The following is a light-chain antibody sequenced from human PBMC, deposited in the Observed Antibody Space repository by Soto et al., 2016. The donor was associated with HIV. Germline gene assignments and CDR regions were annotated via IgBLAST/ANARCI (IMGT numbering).Light chain of an antibody. CDR3: QVWDSSSDHWV. CDR2: DDS. V-gene: IGLV3-21*04. J-gene: IGLJ3*02. CDR1: NIGSKN. Sequence: SYELTQPPSVSVAPGKTARITCGGNNIGSKNVHWFQQKSGQAPVLVIYDDSDRPSGIPERFSGSSSGNTATLTISRVEIGDEADYYCQVWDSSSDHWVFGGGTKLTVL.